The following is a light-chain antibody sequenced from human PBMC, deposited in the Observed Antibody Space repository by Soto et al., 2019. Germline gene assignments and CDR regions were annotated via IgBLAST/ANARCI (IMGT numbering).Light chain of an antibody. CDR3: QQYLASPPST. Sequence: EIVLTQSPGTLSLSPGERAILSCRASQSVNSGYLAWYQQKPGQAPRLLIYGTSIRAAGIPDRFSGSGSGTDFTLTISRLEPEDFAVYSCQQYLASPPSTFGQGTKVE. CDR2: GTS. V-gene: IGKV3-20*01. J-gene: IGKJ1*01. CDR1: QSVNSGY.